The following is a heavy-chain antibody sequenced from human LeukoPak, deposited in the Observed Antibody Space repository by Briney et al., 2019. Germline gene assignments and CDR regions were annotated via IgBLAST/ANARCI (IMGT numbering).Heavy chain of an antibody. CDR3: AGDRDHGDYVGAFDI. CDR2: IYRGGST. CDR1: GFTVSSNY. D-gene: IGHD4-17*01. J-gene: IGHJ3*02. Sequence: PGGSLRLSCAASGFTVSSNYMSWVRQAPGKGLEWVSLIYRGGSTYYADSVKGRFTISRDNSKNTLYLQMNTLRAEDTAVYYCAGDRDHGDYVGAFDIWGQGTMVTASS. V-gene: IGHV3-53*01.